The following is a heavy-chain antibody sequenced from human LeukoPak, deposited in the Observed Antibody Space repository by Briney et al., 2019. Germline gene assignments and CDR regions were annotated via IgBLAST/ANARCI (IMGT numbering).Heavy chain of an antibody. CDR2: ISYDGSNK. CDR1: GFTFSSYG. CDR3: AKDLRKVVVAAYFDY. V-gene: IGHV3-30*18. J-gene: IGHJ4*02. D-gene: IGHD6-19*01. Sequence: PGGSLRLSCAASGFTFSSYGMHWVRQAPGKGLGWVAVISYDGSNKYYADSVKGRFTISRDNSKNTLYLQMNSLRAEDTAVYYCAKDLRKVVVAAYFDYWGQGTLVTVSS.